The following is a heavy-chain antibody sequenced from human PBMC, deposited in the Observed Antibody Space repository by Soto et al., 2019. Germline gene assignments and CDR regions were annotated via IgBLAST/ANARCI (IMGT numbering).Heavy chain of an antibody. CDR3: ASCWTTLTTGFDC. J-gene: IGHJ4*02. CDR2: ISSDGSEK. D-gene: IGHD4-17*01. CDR1: GFTFSNDA. Sequence: GGSLRLSXVASGFTFSNDAMHWVRQVPGKGLGWVAVISSDGSEKYYLDSVRDRFTISRDNSKNTLYLQSNNLRPKDTAMYYCASCWTTLTTGFDCWGQGALLTGSS. V-gene: IGHV3-30*03.